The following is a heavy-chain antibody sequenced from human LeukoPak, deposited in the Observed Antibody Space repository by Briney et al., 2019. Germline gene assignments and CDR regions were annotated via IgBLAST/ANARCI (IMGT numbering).Heavy chain of an antibody. CDR2: ISGYNGNT. CDR1: GYTFTTYN. D-gene: IGHD3-16*01. V-gene: IGHV1-18*01. J-gene: IGHJ4*02. CDR3: ASSYDYVSWCSH. Sequence: RASVKVSCKASGYTFTTYNINWVRQAPGQGLEWMGWISGYNGNTNYAQKLQGRVTMTTDTSTSTAYMELSSLRSEDTAVYYCASSYDYVSWCSHWGQGTLVTVSS.